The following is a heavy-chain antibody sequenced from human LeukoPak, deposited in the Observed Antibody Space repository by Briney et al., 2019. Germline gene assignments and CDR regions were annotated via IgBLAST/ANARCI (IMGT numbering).Heavy chain of an antibody. CDR3: AREYYYGSGSYYNGNEAFDI. CDR1: GFTFSSCA. Sequence: GGSLRLSCAASGFTFSSCAMSWVRQAPGKGLEWVSAISGSGGSTYYADSVKGRFTISRDNSKNTLYLQMNSLRAEDTAVYYCAREYYYGSGSYYNGNEAFDIWGQGTMVTVSS. CDR2: ISGSGGST. J-gene: IGHJ3*02. D-gene: IGHD3-10*01. V-gene: IGHV3-23*01.